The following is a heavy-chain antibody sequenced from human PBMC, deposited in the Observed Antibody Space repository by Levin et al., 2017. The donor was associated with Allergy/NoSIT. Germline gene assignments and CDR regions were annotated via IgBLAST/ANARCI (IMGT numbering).Heavy chain of an antibody. Sequence: ALRLSCAASGFDFHNYAMHWVRQVPGKGLEWVSGIGWNSGKVDYADSVQGRFTISRDNAKNSLYLEMNNVKAEDTALYYCAKDMRDGLYYYYQMDVWGQGTTVTVSS. V-gene: IGHV3-9*01. J-gene: IGHJ6*02. CDR2: IGWNSGKV. CDR1: GFDFHNYA. CDR3: AKDMRDGLYYYYQMDV. D-gene: IGHD3-10*01.